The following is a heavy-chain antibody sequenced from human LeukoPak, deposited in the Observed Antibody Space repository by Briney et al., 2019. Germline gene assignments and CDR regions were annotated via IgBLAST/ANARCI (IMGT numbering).Heavy chain of an antibody. J-gene: IGHJ4*02. CDR1: GFTFSNYA. V-gene: IGHV3-23*01. D-gene: IGHD6-19*01. CDR2: ISAGASST. Sequence: PGGSLRLSCAAPGFTFSNYAMTWVRQAPGRGLEWVSAISAGASSTNYADSVEGRFPISRDNSKNTLYMQMNSLRAEATALYYCARRRIGGGWYKDYWGQGTLVTVSS. CDR3: ARRRIGGGWYKDY.